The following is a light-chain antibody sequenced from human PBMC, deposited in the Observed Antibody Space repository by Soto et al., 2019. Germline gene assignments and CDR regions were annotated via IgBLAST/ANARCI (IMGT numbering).Light chain of an antibody. Sequence: EIVLTQSPATLSLSPGERATLSSRTSQSVSKNFAWYQQKPGRAPRLLIYDASSRTTGIPARFIGSGSGTDFTLTISSLEPEDFAIYYCQQRSNWPITFCQGTRLEIK. V-gene: IGKV3-11*01. CDR2: DAS. J-gene: IGKJ5*01. CDR3: QQRSNWPIT. CDR1: QSVSKN.